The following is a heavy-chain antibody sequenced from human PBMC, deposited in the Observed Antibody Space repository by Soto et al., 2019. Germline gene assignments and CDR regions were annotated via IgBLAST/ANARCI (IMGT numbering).Heavy chain of an antibody. V-gene: IGHV4-59*08. D-gene: IGHD6-13*01. CDR3: ARLLAAAGNGWFDP. CDR1: GGSIDTYY. J-gene: IGHJ5*02. Sequence: SETLSLTCTVSGGSIDTYYWSWIRQPPGKGLQWIGYIYYSGSTTYSPSLKSRVTISVDTSKNQFSLKLSSVTAADTAVYYCARLLAAAGNGWFDPWGQGTLVTVSS. CDR2: IYYSGST.